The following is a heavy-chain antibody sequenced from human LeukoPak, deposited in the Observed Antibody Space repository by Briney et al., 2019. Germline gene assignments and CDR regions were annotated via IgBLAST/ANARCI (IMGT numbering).Heavy chain of an antibody. CDR1: GYTFTSYG. J-gene: IGHJ3*02. CDR3: ARLGSSSWYLGAFDI. V-gene: IGHV1-18*01. D-gene: IGHD6-13*01. CDR2: ISAYNGNT. Sequence: ASVKVSCKASGYTFTSYGISWVRQAPGQGLEWMGWISAYNGNTNYAQKLQGRVTMTTDTSTSTAYMEPRSLRSDDTAVYYCARLGSSSWYLGAFDIWGQGTMVTVSS.